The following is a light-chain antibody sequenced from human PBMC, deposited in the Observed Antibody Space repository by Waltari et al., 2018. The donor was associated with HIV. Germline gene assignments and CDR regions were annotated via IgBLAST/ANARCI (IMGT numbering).Light chain of an antibody. V-gene: IGLV2-11*01. Sequence: QSALTQPRSVSGSPGQSVTLSCTGSSGDVGGYNYVSWSQQHPGKAPKLIIYDVSTRPSGVPARFSGSKSGNTASLTIFGLQAEDEADYYCCSYAGSVTFVVFGGGTKVTVV. J-gene: IGLJ2*01. CDR2: DVS. CDR3: CSYAGSVTFVV. CDR1: SGDVGGYNY.